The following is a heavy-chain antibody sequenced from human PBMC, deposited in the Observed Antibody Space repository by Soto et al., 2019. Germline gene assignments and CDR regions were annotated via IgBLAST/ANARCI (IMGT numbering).Heavy chain of an antibody. D-gene: IGHD6-19*01. CDR1: GGTFSSYA. CDR2: IIPIFGTA. Sequence: QVQLVQSGAEVKKPGSSVKVSCKASGGTFSSYAISWVRQAPGQGLEWMGGIIPIFGTANYAKKFQGRVTITANQPTRTAYMELSSLRTEDTAVYYCARGRWSSGWYTSFDYWGQGTLVTVSS. V-gene: IGHV1-69*12. CDR3: ARGRWSSGWYTSFDY. J-gene: IGHJ4*02.